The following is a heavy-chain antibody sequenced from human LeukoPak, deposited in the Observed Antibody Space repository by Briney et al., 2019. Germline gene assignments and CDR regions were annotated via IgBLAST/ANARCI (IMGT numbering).Heavy chain of an antibody. CDR1: GYTFTGYY. D-gene: IGHD6-13*01. V-gene: IGHV1-2*02. J-gene: IGHJ3*02. CDR2: INPNSGGT. Sequence: GASVKVSCKASGYTFTGYYMHWVRQAPGQGLEWMGWINPNSGGTNYAQKFQGRVTMTRDTSISTAYMELSRLRSDDTAVYYCARGDSSSWYDAFDIWGQGTMVTVSS. CDR3: ARGDSSSWYDAFDI.